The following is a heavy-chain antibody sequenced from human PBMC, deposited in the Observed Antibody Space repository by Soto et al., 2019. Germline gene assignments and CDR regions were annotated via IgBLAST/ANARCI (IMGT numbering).Heavy chain of an antibody. V-gene: IGHV3-30*18. Sequence: QVQLVESGGGVVQPGRSLRLSCAASGFTFSSYGMHWVRQAPGKGLEWVAVISYDGSNKYYADSVKGRFTISRDNSKNTLYLRMNSLRAEDTAVYYCAKLWDPLPEEGYYYGMDVWGQGTTVTVSS. D-gene: IGHD1-26*01. CDR2: ISYDGSNK. CDR3: AKLWDPLPEEGYYYGMDV. CDR1: GFTFSSYG. J-gene: IGHJ6*02.